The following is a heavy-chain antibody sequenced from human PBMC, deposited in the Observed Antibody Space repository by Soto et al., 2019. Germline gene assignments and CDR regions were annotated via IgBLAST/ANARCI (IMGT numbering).Heavy chain of an antibody. CDR3: ARARMGVGVLYGMDV. D-gene: IGHD1-26*01. Sequence: VQLVESGGGLVKPGGSLRLSCADSGFTFIDYYMSWIRQAPGKGLEWVSYSSSSGSTIYYADSVKGRFTISREDAKNSLYLQMNSLRAEDTAVYYCARARMGVGVLYGMDVWGQGTTVTVSS. J-gene: IGHJ6*02. V-gene: IGHV3-11*01. CDR1: GFTFIDYY. CDR2: SSSSGSTI.